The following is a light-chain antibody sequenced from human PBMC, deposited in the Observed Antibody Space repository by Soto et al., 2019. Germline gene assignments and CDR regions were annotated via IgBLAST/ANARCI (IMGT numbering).Light chain of an antibody. Sequence: EIVLTQSPGTLSLSPGERATLSCRASQSVSNNYLAWYQQKPGQAPRLLIYGASNRATGIPARFSGSGSGTDFTLTISSLEPEDFAVYHCQQRSNWITFGQGTRLEIK. J-gene: IGKJ5*01. CDR1: QSVSNNY. CDR2: GAS. V-gene: IGKV3-11*01. CDR3: QQRSNWIT.